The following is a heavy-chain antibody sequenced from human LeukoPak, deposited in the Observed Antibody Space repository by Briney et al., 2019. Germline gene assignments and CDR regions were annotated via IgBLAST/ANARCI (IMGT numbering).Heavy chain of an antibody. D-gene: IGHD3-10*01. J-gene: IGHJ4*02. CDR1: GFSFSSNS. Sequence: GGSLRLSCAASGFSFSSNSMTWVRQTPGKGLEWVSGISGSGDSTFYADSVKGRFTISRDNSRNTLYLQMSSLRPEDTAVYYCTKWSGFGDDWGQGTLVTVSS. V-gene: IGHV3-23*01. CDR2: ISGSGDST. CDR3: TKWSGFGDD.